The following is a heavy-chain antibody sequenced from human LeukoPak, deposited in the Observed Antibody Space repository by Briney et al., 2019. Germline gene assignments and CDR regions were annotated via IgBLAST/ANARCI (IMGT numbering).Heavy chain of an antibody. Sequence: PGGSLRLSCAASGFTFSSYWMSWVRQAPGKWLEWVANIKQDGSEKYYVDSVKGRFTISRDNAKNSLYLQMNSLRAEDTAVYYCARLDPNRVLNYWGQGTLVTVSS. CDR1: GFTFSSYW. CDR3: ARLDPNRVLNY. V-gene: IGHV3-7*01. J-gene: IGHJ4*02. CDR2: IKQDGSEK. D-gene: IGHD1-14*01.